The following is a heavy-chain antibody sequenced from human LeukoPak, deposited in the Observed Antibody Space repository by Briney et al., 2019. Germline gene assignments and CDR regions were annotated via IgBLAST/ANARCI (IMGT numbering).Heavy chain of an antibody. CDR3: AKMPAYYYDSSGYAFHFDY. J-gene: IGHJ4*02. CDR1: AFTSATYA. Sequence: GGSLRLSCAASAFTSATYAMSWVRQAPAKGLEWVSSISGSGGSTHYADSVRGRSTISRDNSKSTMYMQMNSLRAEDTAIYYCAKMPAYYYDSSGYAFHFDYWGQGTLVTVSS. V-gene: IGHV3-23*01. CDR2: ISGSGGST. D-gene: IGHD3-22*01.